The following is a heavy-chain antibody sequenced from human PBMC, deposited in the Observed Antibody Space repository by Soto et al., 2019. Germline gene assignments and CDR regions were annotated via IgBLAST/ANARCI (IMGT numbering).Heavy chain of an antibody. Sequence: GGSLRLSCAASGFTFSSYSMNWVRQAPGKGLEWVSSISSSSSYIYYADSVKGRFTISRDNAKNSLYLQMNSLRAEDTAVYYCARVGYGGNYWYFDLWGRGTLVTVSS. CDR2: ISSSSSYI. D-gene: IGHD4-17*01. V-gene: IGHV3-21*01. J-gene: IGHJ2*01. CDR3: ARVGYGGNYWYFDL. CDR1: GFTFSSYS.